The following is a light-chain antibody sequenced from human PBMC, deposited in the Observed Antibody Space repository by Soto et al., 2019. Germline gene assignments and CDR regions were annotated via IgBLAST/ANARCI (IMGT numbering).Light chain of an antibody. CDR1: QSVSTS. Sequence: EVVLTQSPATLSVSPGERATLSCRASQSVSTSLAWYQQKPGQAPRLLIFVASTRATGIPARFSGSGSGTEFTLTISGLQSEEFAVYYCQQDYNWPWTFGQGTKVEIK. CDR3: QQDYNWPWT. CDR2: VAS. V-gene: IGKV3-15*01. J-gene: IGKJ1*01.